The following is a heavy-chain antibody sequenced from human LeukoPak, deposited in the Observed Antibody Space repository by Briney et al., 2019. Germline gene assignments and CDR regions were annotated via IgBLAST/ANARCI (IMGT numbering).Heavy chain of an antibody. CDR1: GFTFSSYG. J-gene: IGHJ5*02. Sequence: GGSLRLSCAASGFTFSSYGMHWVRQAPGKGLEWVAFIRYDGSNKYYADSVKGRFTISTDNSKNTLYLQMNSLRAEDTAVYYCAKDAGGIVVVITQNWFDPWGQGTLVTVSS. D-gene: IGHD3-22*01. CDR2: IRYDGSNK. V-gene: IGHV3-30*02. CDR3: AKDAGGIVVVITQNWFDP.